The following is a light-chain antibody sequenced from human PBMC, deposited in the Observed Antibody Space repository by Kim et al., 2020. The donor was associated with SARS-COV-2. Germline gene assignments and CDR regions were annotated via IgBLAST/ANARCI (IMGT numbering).Light chain of an antibody. V-gene: IGLV9-49*01. J-gene: IGLJ3*02. Sequence: CTLSSGYSNYKVDWYQQGPGKGPRFVMRVGTGGIVGSKGDGIPDRFSVLGSGLNRYLTIKNIQEEDESDYHCGADHGSGSNFVSWVFGGGTQLTVL. CDR1: SGYSNYK. CDR3: GADHGSGSNFVSWV. CDR2: VGTGGIVG.